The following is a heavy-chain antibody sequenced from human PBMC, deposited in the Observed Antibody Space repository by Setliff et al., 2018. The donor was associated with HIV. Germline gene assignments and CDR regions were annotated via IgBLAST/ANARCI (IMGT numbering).Heavy chain of an antibody. D-gene: IGHD6-19*01. Sequence: SETLSLTCTVSGGSIISSNFYWGWIRQPPGKGPEDIGSIDYSGSTYYNPSLESRVTISVDTSKSQFSLKLSSVTAADTAIYYCARHRGDSGWPRGTDSWGQGTLVTVYS. CDR3: ARHRGDSGWPRGTDS. CDR2: IDYSGST. CDR1: GGSIISSNFY. V-gene: IGHV4-39*01. J-gene: IGHJ4*02.